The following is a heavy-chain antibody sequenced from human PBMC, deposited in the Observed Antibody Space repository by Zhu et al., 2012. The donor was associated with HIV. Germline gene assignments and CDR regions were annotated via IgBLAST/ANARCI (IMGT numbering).Heavy chain of an antibody. V-gene: IGHV4-39*07. Sequence: QVQVQESGPGLVTPSETLSLTCSVSGDSISSSNYYWGWIRQPPGKGLEWIASIFYTGSAYCNPSLKSRVTISKDTSKNQLSLKLTSVTAADTASYHCAKFDSRSRRAYWGQGNPCSPSRQ. CDR1: GDSISSSNYY. CDR2: IFYTGSA. J-gene: IGHJ4*02. CDR3: AKFDSRSRRAY. D-gene: IGHD3-10*01.